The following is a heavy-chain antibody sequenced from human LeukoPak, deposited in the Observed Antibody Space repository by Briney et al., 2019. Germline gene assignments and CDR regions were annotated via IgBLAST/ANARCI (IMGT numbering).Heavy chain of an antibody. J-gene: IGHJ5*02. CDR2: INHSGST. D-gene: IGHD4-17*01. Sequence: PSETLSLTCAVYGGSFSGYYWSWIRQPPGKGLEWIGEINHSGSTNYNPSLKSRVIISVDTSKNQFSLKLSSVTAADTAVYYCARGEGYGVPWGWFDPWGQGTLVTVSS. CDR1: GGSFSGYY. CDR3: ARGEGYGVPWGWFDP. V-gene: IGHV4-34*01.